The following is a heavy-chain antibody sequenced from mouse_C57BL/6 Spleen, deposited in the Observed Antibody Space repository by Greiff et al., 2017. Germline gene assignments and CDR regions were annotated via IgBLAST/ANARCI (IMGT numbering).Heavy chain of an antibody. CDR3: APLGSSSFDY. CDR1: GYTFTSYG. V-gene: IGHV1-81*01. Sequence: QVHVKQSGAELARPGASVKLSCKASGYTFTSYGISWVKQRTGQGLEWIGEIYPRSGNTYYNEKFKGKATLTADKSSSTAYMELRSLTSEDSAVYFCAPLGSSSFDYWGQGTTLTVSS. J-gene: IGHJ2*01. D-gene: IGHD1-1*01. CDR2: IYPRSGNT.